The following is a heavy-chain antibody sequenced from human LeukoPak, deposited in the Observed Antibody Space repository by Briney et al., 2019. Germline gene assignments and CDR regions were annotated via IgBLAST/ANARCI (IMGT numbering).Heavy chain of an antibody. Sequence: PGGSLRLSCAASGFTFSTYAMHWVRQAPGKGLEYVSAISSNGGTTYYANSVKGRFTISRDNSKNTLYLQMNSLRAEDTAVYYCARNSYYYSDSSGYYLGLLDYWGQGTLVTVSS. J-gene: IGHJ4*02. CDR3: ARNSYYYSDSSGYYLGLLDY. V-gene: IGHV3-64*01. D-gene: IGHD3-22*01. CDR1: GFTFSTYA. CDR2: ISSNGGTT.